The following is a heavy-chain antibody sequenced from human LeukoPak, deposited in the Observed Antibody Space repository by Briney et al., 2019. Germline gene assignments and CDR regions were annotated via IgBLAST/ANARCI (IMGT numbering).Heavy chain of an antibody. V-gene: IGHV4-34*01. Sequence: SETLSLTCAVYGGSFSGYYWSWIRQPPGKGLEWIGEINHSGSTNYNPSLKSRVTISVDTSKNQFSLKLSSVTAADTAVYYCARARCSGGSCYLRNYYGMDVWGQGTTVTVSS. CDR1: GGSFSGYY. CDR2: INHSGST. J-gene: IGHJ6*02. CDR3: ARARCSGGSCYLRNYYGMDV. D-gene: IGHD2-15*01.